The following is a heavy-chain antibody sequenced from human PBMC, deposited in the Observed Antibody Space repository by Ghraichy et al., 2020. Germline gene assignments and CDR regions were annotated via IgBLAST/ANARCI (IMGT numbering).Heavy chain of an antibody. CDR1: GFTFSSYG. D-gene: IGHD6-13*01. CDR2: ISYDGSNK. V-gene: IGHV3-30*18. CDR3: AKGLIAAAGTATFDY. J-gene: IGHJ4*02. Sequence: LSLTCAASGFTFSSYGMHWVRQAPGKGLEWVAVISYDGSNKYYADSVKGRFTISRDNSKNTLYLQMNSLRAEDTAVYYCAKGLIAAAGTATFDYWGQGTLVTVSS.